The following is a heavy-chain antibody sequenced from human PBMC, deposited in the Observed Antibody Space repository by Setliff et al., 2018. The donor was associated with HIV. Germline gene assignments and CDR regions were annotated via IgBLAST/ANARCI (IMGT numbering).Heavy chain of an antibody. CDR2: IYYSGST. J-gene: IGHJ2*01. CDR1: GGSINSSSYY. D-gene: IGHD2-2*01. V-gene: IGHV4-39*01. CDR3: ARPADCSSTSCYLWYFDL. Sequence: SETLSLTCTVSGGSINSSSYYWGWIRQPPGKGLEWIGSIYYSGSTYYNPSLKSRVTISVDTSKNQFSLKLSSVTAADTAVYYCARPADCSSTSCYLWYFDLWGRGTLVTVSS.